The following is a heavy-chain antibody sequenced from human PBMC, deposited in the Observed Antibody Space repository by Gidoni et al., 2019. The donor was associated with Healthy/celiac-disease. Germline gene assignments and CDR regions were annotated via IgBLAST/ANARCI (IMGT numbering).Heavy chain of an antibody. V-gene: IGHV3-43*01. CDR1: GFTFDDYT. J-gene: IGHJ3*02. D-gene: IGHD3-16*01. CDR3: AKDMKGGAFDI. CDR2: ISWDGGST. Sequence: CAASGFTFDDYTMHWVRQAPGKGLEWVSLISWDGGSTYYADSVKGRFTISRDNSKNSLYLQMNSLRTEDTALYYCAKDMKGGAFDIWGQGTMVTVSS.